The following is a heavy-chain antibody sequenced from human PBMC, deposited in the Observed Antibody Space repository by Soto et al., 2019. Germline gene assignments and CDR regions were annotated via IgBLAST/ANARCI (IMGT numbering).Heavy chain of an antibody. CDR2: IIPLTTTA. CDR3: ATSVWSSENAFEL. V-gene: IGHV1-69*01. Sequence: QVQLVQSGAEVKKPGSSVKVSCKASGGTFSSDAITWLRQAPRQGFEWMGGIIPLTTTAIYAQKFQDRVTIDADESTSTVYMQLRSLRSEDTALYYGATSVWSSENAFELLVEVTTLAVSS. J-gene: IGHJ3*01. CDR1: GGTFSSDA. D-gene: IGHD3-10*01.